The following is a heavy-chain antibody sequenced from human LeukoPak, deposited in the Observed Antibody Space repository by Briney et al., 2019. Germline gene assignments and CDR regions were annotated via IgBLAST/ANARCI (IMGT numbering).Heavy chain of an antibody. CDR2: IYYSGST. D-gene: IGHD4-17*01. Sequence: PSETLSLTCTVSGGSISSYYWSWIRQPPGKGLEWIGYIYYSGSTNYNPSLESRVTISVDTSKNQFSLKLSSVTAADTAVYYCARDDGDYEHSLDYWGQGTLVTVSS. V-gene: IGHV4-59*01. CDR1: GGSISSYY. CDR3: ARDDGDYEHSLDY. J-gene: IGHJ4*02.